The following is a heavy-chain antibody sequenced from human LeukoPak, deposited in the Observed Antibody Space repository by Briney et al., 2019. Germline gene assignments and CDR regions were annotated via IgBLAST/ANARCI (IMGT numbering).Heavy chain of an antibody. CDR3: ARVVATTRDFDY. CDR1: GGSFSGYY. CDR2: IYYSGST. D-gene: IGHD5-12*01. J-gene: IGHJ4*02. V-gene: IGHV4-31*11. Sequence: SETLSLTCAVYGGSFSGYYWSWIRQHPGKGLEWIGYIYYSGSTYYNPSLKSRVTISVDTSKNQFSLKLSSVTAADTAVYYCARVVATTRDFDYWGQGTLVTVSS.